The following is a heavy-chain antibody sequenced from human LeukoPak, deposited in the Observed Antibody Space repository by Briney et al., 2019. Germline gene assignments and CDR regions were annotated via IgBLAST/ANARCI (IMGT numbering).Heavy chain of an antibody. J-gene: IGHJ4*02. CDR1: GYTFTGYY. CDR3: ARRSCSSTSCYHSADY. D-gene: IGHD2-2*01. V-gene: IGHV1-2*02. CDR2: INPNSGGT. Sequence: ASVKVSCKVSGYTFTGYYMHWVRQAPGQGLEWMGWINPNSGGTNYAQKFQGRVTMTRDTSISTAYMELSRLRSDDTAVYYCARRSCSSTSCYHSADYWGQGTLVTVSS.